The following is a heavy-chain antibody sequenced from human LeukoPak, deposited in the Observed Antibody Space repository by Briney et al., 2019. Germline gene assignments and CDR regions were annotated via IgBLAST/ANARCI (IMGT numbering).Heavy chain of an antibody. J-gene: IGHJ5*02. CDR3: AAQQVGATLSRWFDP. CDR2: IYTSGST. CDR1: GGSISSGSYY. D-gene: IGHD1-26*01. Sequence: SETLSLTCTVSGGSISSGSYYWSWIRQPAGKGLEGLGRIYTSGSTNYNPSLKSRVTISVDTSKNQFSLKLSSVTAADTAVYYCAAQQVGATLSRWFDPWGQGTLVTVSS. V-gene: IGHV4-61*02.